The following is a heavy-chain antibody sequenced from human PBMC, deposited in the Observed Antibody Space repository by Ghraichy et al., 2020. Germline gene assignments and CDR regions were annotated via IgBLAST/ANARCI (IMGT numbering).Heavy chain of an antibody. Sequence: GSLRLSCAASGFTFSKYPMHWVRQAPGKGLEDVSVITGDGGSTYYADSVKGRFTISRDNSKNTLYLQMGSLRAEDMAVYFCARGNSMVRGFVIDYYGLDVWGQGTTVTVSS. CDR1: GFTFSKYP. V-gene: IGHV3-64*02. CDR2: ITGDGGST. D-gene: IGHD3-10*01. J-gene: IGHJ6*02. CDR3: ARGNSMVRGFVIDYYGLDV.